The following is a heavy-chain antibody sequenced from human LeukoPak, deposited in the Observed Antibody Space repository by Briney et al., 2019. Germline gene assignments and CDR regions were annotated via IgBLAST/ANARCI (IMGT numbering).Heavy chain of an antibody. CDR3: ARTSIESSATGHYYYYYMDV. J-gene: IGHJ6*03. Sequence: ESLKISCKGSGYSFTSYWIGWVRQMPGKGLEWMGIIYPGDSDTRYSPSFQGQVTISADKSISTAYLRWSSLKASDTAMYYCARTSIESSATGHYYYYYMDVWGRGTTVTVSS. CDR1: GYSFTSYW. CDR2: IYPGDSDT. D-gene: IGHD1-1*01. V-gene: IGHV5-51*01.